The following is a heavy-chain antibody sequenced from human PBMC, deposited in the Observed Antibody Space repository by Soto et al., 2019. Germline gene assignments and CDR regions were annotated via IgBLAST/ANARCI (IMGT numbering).Heavy chain of an antibody. CDR3: ARVTAGSSPLDY. D-gene: IGHD3-10*01. CDR1: GFTFSSYE. V-gene: IGHV3-48*03. CDR2: IXXSXSXX. Sequence: GGSLRLSCAASGFTFSSYEMNWVRQAPGKGLEXVSYIXXSXSXXXYXXXXKGRFTISRDNAKNSLYLQMNSLRAEDTAVYYCARVTAGSSPLDYWGQGTLVTVSS. J-gene: IGHJ4*02.